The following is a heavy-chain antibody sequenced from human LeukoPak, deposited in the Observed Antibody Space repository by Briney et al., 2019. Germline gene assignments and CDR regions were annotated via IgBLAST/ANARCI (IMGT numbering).Heavy chain of an antibody. CDR2: ISSSSSYI. D-gene: IGHD5-24*01. J-gene: IGHJ4*02. Sequence: GGSLRLSCAASGFTVSSNYMSWVRQAPGKGLEWVSSISSSSSYINYADSVKGRFTISRDNAKNSLYLQMNSLRAEDTAVYYCARDQEMASDYWGQGTLVTVSS. CDR1: GFTVSSNY. CDR3: ARDQEMASDY. V-gene: IGHV3-21*01.